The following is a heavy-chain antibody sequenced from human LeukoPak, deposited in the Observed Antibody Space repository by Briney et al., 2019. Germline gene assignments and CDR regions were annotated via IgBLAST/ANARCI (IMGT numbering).Heavy chain of an antibody. J-gene: IGHJ1*01. CDR1: GFTFSSYG. CDR2: ISFDGSDK. CDR3: AKGVPGIAAAGTGYFQH. V-gene: IGHV3-30*18. Sequence: GRSLRLSCAASGFTFSSYGMHWVRQAPGKGLEWVAVISFDGSDKYYADSVKGRFTVSRDNSKNTLYLQMNSLRAEDMAVYYCAKGVPGIAAAGTGYFQHWGQGTLVTVSS. D-gene: IGHD6-13*01.